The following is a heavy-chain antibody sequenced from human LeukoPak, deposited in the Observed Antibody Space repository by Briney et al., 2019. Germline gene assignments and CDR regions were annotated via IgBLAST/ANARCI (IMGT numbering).Heavy chain of an antibody. V-gene: IGHV1-2*02. CDR3: ARDRLPAAISSLRYFDL. J-gene: IGHJ2*01. D-gene: IGHD2-2*01. Sequence: GASVKVSCKASGYTFTGYYMHWGRQAPGQGLEWMGWINPNSGGTNYAQKFQGRVTMTRDTSISTAYMELSRLRSDDTAVYYCARDRLPAAISSLRYFDLWGRGTLVTVSS. CDR2: INPNSGGT. CDR1: GYTFTGYY.